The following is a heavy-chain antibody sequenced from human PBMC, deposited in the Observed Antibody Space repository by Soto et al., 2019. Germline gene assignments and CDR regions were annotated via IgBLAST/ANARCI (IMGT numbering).Heavy chain of an antibody. CDR2: ISSTTNYI. V-gene: IGHV3-21*06. J-gene: IGHJ4*02. CDR3: ARESEDLTSNFDY. CDR1: GFTFTRYS. Sequence: GGSLRLSCAASGFTFTRYSMNWVRQAPGKGLEWVSSISSTTNYIYYGDSMKGRFTISKDNAKNSLYLEMNSLGAEDTAVYYCARESEDLTSNFDYWGQGTLVTVSS.